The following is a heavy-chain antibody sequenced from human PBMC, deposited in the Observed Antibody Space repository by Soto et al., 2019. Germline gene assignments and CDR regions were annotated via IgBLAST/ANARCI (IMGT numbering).Heavy chain of an antibody. CDR3: ARGGTPIAL. CDR1: GYTFTSYG. J-gene: IGHJ5*02. Sequence: QVQLVQSGAEVKKPGASVKVSCKASGYTFTSYGISWVRQAPGQGLEWMGWIRTQNGNTNYAQKLQGRVTMTTDTSTSTAYRELRRRRSDDTAVYYGARGGTPIALWGQGTLVTVSS. V-gene: IGHV1-18*01. CDR2: IRTQNGNT.